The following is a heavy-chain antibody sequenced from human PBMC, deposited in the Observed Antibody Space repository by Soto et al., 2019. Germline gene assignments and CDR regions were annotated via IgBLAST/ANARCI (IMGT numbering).Heavy chain of an antibody. CDR3: ARRDSSSWYFVYYYGMDV. D-gene: IGHD6-13*01. V-gene: IGHV1-8*01. CDR2: MNPNSGNT. Sequence: SVKVSCKASGYTFASYDINWVRQATVQGLEWMGWMNPNSGNTGYAQKFQGRVTMTRNTSISTAYMELSSLRSEDTAVYYCARRDSSSWYFVYYYGMDVWGQGTTVTVSS. J-gene: IGHJ6*02. CDR1: GYTFASYD.